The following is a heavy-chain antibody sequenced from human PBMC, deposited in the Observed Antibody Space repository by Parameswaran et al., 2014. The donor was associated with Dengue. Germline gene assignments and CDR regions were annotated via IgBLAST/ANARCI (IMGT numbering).Heavy chain of an antibody. D-gene: IGHD4-17*01. V-gene: IGHV2-26*01. CDR3: ASAQYGDPEYFQY. J-gene: IGHJ1*01. CDR2: IFSNGVN. Sequence: RWIRQPPGKALEWLAHIFSNGVNSYRTSLRSRLTISKDTSKSQVVLTMRNLDPVDTATYYCASAQYGDPEYFQYWGQGTLVTVSS.